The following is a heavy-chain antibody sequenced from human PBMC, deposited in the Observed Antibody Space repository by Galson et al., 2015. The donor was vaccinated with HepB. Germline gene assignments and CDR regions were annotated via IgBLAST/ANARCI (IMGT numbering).Heavy chain of an antibody. J-gene: IGHJ5*02. D-gene: IGHD3-10*01. CDR2: INHSGST. V-gene: IGHV4-34*01. Sequence: TLSLTCAVYGGSFSGYYWSWIRQPPGKGLEWIGEINHSGSTNYNPSLKSRVTISVDTSKNQFSLKLSSVTAADTAVYYCARGHGSGSYSNWFDPWGQGTLVTVSS. CDR3: ARGHGSGSYSNWFDP. CDR1: GGSFSGYY.